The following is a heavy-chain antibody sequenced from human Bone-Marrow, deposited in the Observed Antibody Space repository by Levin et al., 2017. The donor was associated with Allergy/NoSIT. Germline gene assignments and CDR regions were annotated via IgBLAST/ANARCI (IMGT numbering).Heavy chain of an antibody. CDR2: VSYDGSNE. CDR1: GFTFNSYT. J-gene: IGHJ3*02. Sequence: PGGSLRLSCAASGFTFNSYTMYWVRQAPGAGLEWVAIVSYDGSNEYYADSVKGRFTISRDNSKNTLYLQMSSLRAEDTAVYLCARGRLLRDNALDHDTFDIWGQGTTVTVSS. D-gene: IGHD1-26*01. V-gene: IGHV3-30*04. CDR3: ARGRLLRDNALDHDTFDI.